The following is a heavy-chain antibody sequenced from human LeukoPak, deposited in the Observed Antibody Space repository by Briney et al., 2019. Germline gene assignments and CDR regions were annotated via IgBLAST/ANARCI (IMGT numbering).Heavy chain of an antibody. J-gene: IGHJ4*02. Sequence: GGALRLSCAASGFTVSSNYMSWVRQAPGEGLEWVSYISSSGSTIYHADSVKGRFTISRDNAKNSLYLQMNSLRAEDTAVYYSARASSSWYYFDYWGQGTLVTVSS. CDR1: GFTVSSNY. CDR2: ISSSGSTI. D-gene: IGHD6-13*01. V-gene: IGHV3-11*04. CDR3: ARASSSWYYFDY.